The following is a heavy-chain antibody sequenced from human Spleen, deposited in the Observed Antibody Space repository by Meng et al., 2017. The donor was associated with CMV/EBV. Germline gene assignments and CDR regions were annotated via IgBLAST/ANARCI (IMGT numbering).Heavy chain of an antibody. CDR3: ARGRVVVMRPSRWFDP. CDR1: GGSFSSYY. D-gene: IGHD3-22*01. Sequence: YGGSFSSYYWSWFRPPPGKGLEWIGGINHSGSTNSNPSLKSRVTISVDTSKNQFSLKLSSVTAADTAVYYCARGRVVVMRPSRWFDPWGQGTLVTVSS. V-gene: IGHV4-34*01. J-gene: IGHJ5*02. CDR2: INHSGST.